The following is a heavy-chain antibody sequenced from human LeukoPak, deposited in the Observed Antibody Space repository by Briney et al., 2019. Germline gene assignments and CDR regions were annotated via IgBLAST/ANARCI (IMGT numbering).Heavy chain of an antibody. CDR2: IYYSGST. CDR3: AEVGTNYYGMDV. D-gene: IGHD1-1*01. V-gene: IGHV4-59*12. J-gene: IGHJ6*02. Sequence: SETLSLTCTVSGGSISSYYWSWIRQPPGKGLEWIGYIYYSGSTNYNPSLKSRVTISVDTSKNQFSLKLSSVTAADTAVYYCAEVGTNYYGMDVWGQGTTVTVSS. CDR1: GGSISSYY.